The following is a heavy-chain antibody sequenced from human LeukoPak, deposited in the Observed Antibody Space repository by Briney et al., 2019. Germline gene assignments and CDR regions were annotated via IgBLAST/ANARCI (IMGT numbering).Heavy chain of an antibody. CDR1: GFTFSSYW. CDR2: IKKDGSEK. CDR3: ARDLSGVTGYTYGRGIDY. J-gene: IGHJ4*02. D-gene: IGHD5-18*01. V-gene: IGHV3-7*01. Sequence: GGSLRLSCAASGFTFSSYWMSWARQAPGKGLEWVANIKKDGSEKYYVDSVKGRFTISRDNAKKSLYLQMNSLRAEDTAVYYCARDLSGVTGYTYGRGIDYWGQGTLVTVSS.